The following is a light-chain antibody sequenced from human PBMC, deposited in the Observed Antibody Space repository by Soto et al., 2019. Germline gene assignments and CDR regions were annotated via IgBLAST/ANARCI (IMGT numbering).Light chain of an antibody. V-gene: IGLV2-14*01. J-gene: IGLJ1*01. CDR3: RSYTSSSAPYV. CDR2: EVS. CDR1: SSDVGGSNY. Sequence: QSALTQPASVSGSPGQSITISCTGTSSDVGGSNYVSWYQHHPGKAPKLMIYEVSDRPSGVSNRFSGSKSGNTASLTISGLQAEDEADYYCRSYTSSSAPYVFGTGTKVTVL.